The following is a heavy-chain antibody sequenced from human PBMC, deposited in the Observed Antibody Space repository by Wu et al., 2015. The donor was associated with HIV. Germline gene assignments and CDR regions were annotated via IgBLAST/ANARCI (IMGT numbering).Heavy chain of an antibody. Sequence: QVQLVQSGAEVKKPGASVKLSCKVSGYTLTELSMHWVRQAPGKWLEWMGGFDPKDGETSYAQKFQGRVTMTRDTSTSTVYMELSSLRSEDTAVYYCVRSAEEGRQYDSDGYVLWSFDPWGLGTLVTVSS. D-gene: IGHD3-22*01. CDR2: FDPKDGET. V-gene: IGHV1-24*01. CDR1: GYTLTELS. J-gene: IGHJ5*02. CDR3: VRSAEEGRQYDSDGYVLWSFDP.